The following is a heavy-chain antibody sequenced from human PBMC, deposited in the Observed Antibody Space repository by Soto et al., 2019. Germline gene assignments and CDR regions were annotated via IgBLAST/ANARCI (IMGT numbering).Heavy chain of an antibody. D-gene: IGHD4-17*01. CDR2: IVVGSGNT. CDR3: AADRTVTHYYYCYGMDV. V-gene: IGHV1-58*01. Sequence: QMQLVQSGPEVKKPGTSVKVSCKASGFTFTSSAVQWVRQARGQRLEWIGWIVVGSGNTNYAQKFQERVTITRDMSTSTADMELSSLSSEDTAVYYCAADRTVTHYYYCYGMDVWGQGTTVTVSS. CDR1: GFTFTSSA. J-gene: IGHJ6*02.